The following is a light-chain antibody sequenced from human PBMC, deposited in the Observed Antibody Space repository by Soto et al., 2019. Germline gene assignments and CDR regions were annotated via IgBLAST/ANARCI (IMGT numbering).Light chain of an antibody. CDR1: QSLVYRDGNTY. V-gene: IGKV2-30*01. Sequence: DVVLTQSPLSLPVTLGQPASISCRSSQSLVYRDGNTYLNWCQQRPGQSPRRLIYKVSDRDSGVPDRFIGSGSGTDFTMQISRVEAEDVGVYYCMQGTHWPPYSFGQGNKLEI. CDR3: MQGTHWPPYS. J-gene: IGKJ2*03. CDR2: KVS.